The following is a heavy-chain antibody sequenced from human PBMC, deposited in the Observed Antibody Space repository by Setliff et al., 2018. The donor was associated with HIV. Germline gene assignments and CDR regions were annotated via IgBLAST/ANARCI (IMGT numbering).Heavy chain of an antibody. CDR3: ARSPFLPSGYFDD. D-gene: IGHD3-3*01. CDR2: IYYSGST. CDR1: GGSISSSSYY. V-gene: IGHV4-39*07. Sequence: KASETLSLTCTVSGGSISSSSYYWGWIRQPPGKGLEWIGSIYYSGSTNYNPSLKSRVTISVDTTKNQFYLKMSSVTAADTAVYYCARSPFLPSGYFDDWGQGSLVTVSS. J-gene: IGHJ4*02.